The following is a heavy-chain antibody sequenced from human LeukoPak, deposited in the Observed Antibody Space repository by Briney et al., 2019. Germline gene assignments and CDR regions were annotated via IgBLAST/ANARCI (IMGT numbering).Heavy chain of an antibody. CDR1: GFTFSDYY. D-gene: IGHD6-19*01. J-gene: IGHJ3*02. Sequence: GGSLRLSCAASGFTFSDYYMSWIRQAPGKGLEWVSYISSSGSTIYYADSVKGRFTISRDNAKNSLYLQMNSLRAEDTAVYYCARIWYSSGWEAFDIWGQGTMVTVSS. CDR2: ISSSGSTI. V-gene: IGHV3-11*01. CDR3: ARIWYSSGWEAFDI.